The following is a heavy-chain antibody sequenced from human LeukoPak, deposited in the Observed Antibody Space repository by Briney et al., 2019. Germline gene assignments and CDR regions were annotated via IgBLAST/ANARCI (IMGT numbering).Heavy chain of an antibody. CDR2: IWYDGSNK. D-gene: IGHD3-16*01. J-gene: IGHJ4*02. V-gene: IGHV3-33*01. CDR3: ARGGGGGKAPYFDY. CDR1: GFTFSSYG. Sequence: GGSLRLSCAASGFTFSSYGMHWVRQAPGKGLEWVAVIWYDGSNKYYADSVKGRFTISRDNSKNTLYLQMNSLRAEDTAVYYCARGGGGGKAPYFDYWGQGTLVTVSS.